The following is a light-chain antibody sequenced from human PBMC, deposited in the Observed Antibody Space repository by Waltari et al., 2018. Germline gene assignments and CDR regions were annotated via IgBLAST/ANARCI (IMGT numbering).Light chain of an antibody. Sequence: SYELTQPPSVSVSPGQTARITCSGDALPNKYAYWYQQKAGQAPLLMIYKDSERPAGIPEGFSGSRAGTTVTLTISGVQAEDEADYYCQSTDSTGSHAVFGGGTQLTVL. CDR3: QSTDSTGSHAV. V-gene: IGLV3-25*03. J-gene: IGLJ7*01. CDR1: ALPNKY. CDR2: KDS.